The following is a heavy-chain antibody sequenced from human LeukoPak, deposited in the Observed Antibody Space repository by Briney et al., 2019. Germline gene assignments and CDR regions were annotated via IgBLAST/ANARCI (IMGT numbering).Heavy chain of an antibody. CDR3: ARRRPVAGMRNNWFDP. J-gene: IGHJ5*02. CDR2: IYHSGST. D-gene: IGHD6-19*01. V-gene: IGHV4-34*01. CDR1: GGSFSGYY. Sequence: SETLSLTCAVYGGSFSGYYWSWIRQPPGKGLEWIGEIYHSGSTNYNPSLKSRVTISEDKSKNQFSLKLSSVTAADTAVYYCARRRPVAGMRNNWFDPWGQGTLVTVSS.